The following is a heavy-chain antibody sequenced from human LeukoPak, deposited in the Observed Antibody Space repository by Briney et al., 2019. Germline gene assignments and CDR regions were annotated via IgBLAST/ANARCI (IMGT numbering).Heavy chain of an antibody. CDR3: ARGVEPLAANTLAY. CDR2: LYSDGNT. V-gene: IGHV3-53*01. D-gene: IGHD1-14*01. Sequence: GGSLRVSCAAPGFTVITNDMTWVRQAPGKGLEWVSVLYSDGNTKYADSVQGRFTISRDNSKNTLYLEMNSLSPDDTAVYYCARGVEPLAANTLAYWGQGTLVTVSS. CDR1: GFTVITND. J-gene: IGHJ4*02.